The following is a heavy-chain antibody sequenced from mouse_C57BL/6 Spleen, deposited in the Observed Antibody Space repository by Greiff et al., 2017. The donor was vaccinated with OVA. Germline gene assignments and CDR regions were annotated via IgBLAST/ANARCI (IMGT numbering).Heavy chain of an antibody. J-gene: IGHJ4*01. Sequence: EVQLQESGGGLVKPGGSLKLSCAASGFTFSDYGMHWVRQAPEKGLEWVAYISSGSSTIYYADTVKGRFTISRDNAKNTLFLQMTSLRSEDTAMYYCARTREGYYAMDYWGQGTSVTVSS. CDR2: ISSGSSTI. V-gene: IGHV5-17*01. CDR3: ARTREGYYAMDY. CDR1: GFTFSDYG.